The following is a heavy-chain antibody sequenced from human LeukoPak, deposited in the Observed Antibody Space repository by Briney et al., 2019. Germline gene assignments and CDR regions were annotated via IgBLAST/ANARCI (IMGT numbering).Heavy chain of an antibody. J-gene: IGHJ6*03. CDR3: ASGLDVAALGYYYMDV. D-gene: IGHD3/OR15-3a*01. Sequence: SETLSLTCTVSGGSISSYYWSWIRQPAGKGLEWIGRIYTSGSTNYNPSLKSRVTMSVDTPKNQFSLKLSSVTAADTAVYYCASGLDVAALGYYYMDVWGKGTTVTVSS. CDR2: IYTSGST. CDR1: GGSISSYY. V-gene: IGHV4-4*07.